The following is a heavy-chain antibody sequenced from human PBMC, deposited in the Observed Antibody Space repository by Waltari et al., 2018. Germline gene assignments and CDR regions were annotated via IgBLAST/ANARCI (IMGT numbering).Heavy chain of an antibody. J-gene: IGHJ6*02. Sequence: EVQLVESGGHLIQPGGSLRVSCAASGFNVSSYYMNWVRQAPGKGLGWVSILYHAGNTYYADSVKGRFTFSRDNSKNTLYLQMNSLRAEDTAVYYCARGNTKYGMDVWGPGTTVTVSS. D-gene: IGHD2-8*01. V-gene: IGHV3-53*01. CDR1: GFNVSSYY. CDR3: ARGNTKYGMDV. CDR2: LYHAGNT.